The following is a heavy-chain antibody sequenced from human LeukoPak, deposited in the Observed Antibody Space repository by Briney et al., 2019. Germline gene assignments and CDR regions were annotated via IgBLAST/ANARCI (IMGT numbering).Heavy chain of an antibody. CDR1: GFTFSNFW. CDR3: AKDLNWNYAVDP. D-gene: IGHD1-7*01. CDR2: INRDGSTT. Sequence: LGGSLRLSCAASGFTFSNFWMHWVRQAPGKGLVWVSRINRDGSTTDYADSVKGRFTISRDNAKNTLYLQMNSLRAEDTAVYYCAKDLNWNYAVDPWGQGTLVTVSS. J-gene: IGHJ5*02. V-gene: IGHV3-74*01.